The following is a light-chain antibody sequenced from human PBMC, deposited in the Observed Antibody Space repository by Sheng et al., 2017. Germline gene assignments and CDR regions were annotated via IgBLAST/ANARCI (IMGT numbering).Light chain of an antibody. V-gene: IGLV3-1*01. J-gene: IGLJ2*01. Sequence: ELTQPPSVSVSTGQTASITCSGDKLGYKYACWYQQKPGQSPVLVIYQDKKRPSGIPERFSGSNSGNTATLTISGTQAMDEADYYCQAWDTNFVIFGGGTKLTVL. CDR2: QDK. CDR3: QAWDTNFVI. CDR1: KLGYKY.